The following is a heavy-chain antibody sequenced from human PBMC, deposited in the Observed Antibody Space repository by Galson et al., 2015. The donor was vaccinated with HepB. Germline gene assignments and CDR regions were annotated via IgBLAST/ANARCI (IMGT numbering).Heavy chain of an antibody. CDR3: ARHPFPYVWGSYRYENWFDP. CDR1: GYTFTTYW. V-gene: IGHV5-51*01. J-gene: IGHJ5*02. D-gene: IGHD3-16*02. Sequence: QSGAEVKKPGESLKISCKASGYTFTTYWIGWVRQMPGKGLEWVGIIYPGDSDTRYSPSFQGQVTISADKSINTAFLQWNSLKASDTAMYYCARHPFPYVWGSYRYENWFDPWGQGTLVTVSS. CDR2: IYPGDSDT.